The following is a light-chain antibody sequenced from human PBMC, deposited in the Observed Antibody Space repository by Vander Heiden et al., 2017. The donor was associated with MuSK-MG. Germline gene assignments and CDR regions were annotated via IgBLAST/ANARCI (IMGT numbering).Light chain of an antibody. Sequence: QSALTQPPSASGSPGQSVTISCTGTSSDVGGYNFVSWYQQHPDRVPRLMIHEVNKRPSGVPDRFSGSKSGNTASLTVSGLQADDEADYYCASYAGSNNYVFGTGTKVTVL. CDR2: EVN. J-gene: IGLJ1*01. CDR3: ASYAGSNNYV. V-gene: IGLV2-8*01. CDR1: SSDVGGYNF.